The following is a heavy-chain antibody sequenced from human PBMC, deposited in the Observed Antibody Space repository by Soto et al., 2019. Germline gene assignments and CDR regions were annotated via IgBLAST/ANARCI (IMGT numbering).Heavy chain of an antibody. Sequence: QVRLVESGGGVVQPGGSLRLSCAASGFDFYNYSMHWVRQAPGKGLEWVAIMSMDGTQKYYTDSVKGRFTISRDNSKSMFFLQITSLRPEDTAVYFCARDRVPYVYFYYGMDVWGQGTTVTVSS. CDR1: GFDFYNYS. CDR3: ARDRVPYVYFYYGMDV. V-gene: IGHV3-30-3*01. J-gene: IGHJ6*02. CDR2: MSMDGTQK. D-gene: IGHD3-10*02.